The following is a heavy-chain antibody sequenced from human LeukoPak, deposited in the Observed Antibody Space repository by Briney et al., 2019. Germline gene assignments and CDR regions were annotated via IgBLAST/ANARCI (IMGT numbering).Heavy chain of an antibody. J-gene: IGHJ6*02. V-gene: IGHV3-13*01. CDR1: GLSFSNHD. D-gene: IGHD2/OR15-2a*01. CDR3: IEARHKYLATVWTGPYYGLDV. CDR2: IGATGAT. Sequence: GGSLRLSCAASGLSFSNHDLHWVRQVSGKGLEWVSAIGATGATYYAGPVRGRFTISRENAKNSLYLQMNNLRAEDTAVYYCIEARHKYLATVWTGPYYGLDVWGQGTTVTVSS.